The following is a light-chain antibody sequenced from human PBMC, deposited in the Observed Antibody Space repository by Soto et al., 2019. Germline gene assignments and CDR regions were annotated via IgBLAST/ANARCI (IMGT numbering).Light chain of an antibody. CDR1: SIDIGTFNY. V-gene: IGLV2-11*01. J-gene: IGLJ2*01. Sequence: QSVLTQPPSVSGSPGHSVTISCIGTSIDIGTFNYVSWHQQRPGKAPRLIIYDVFQRPSGVPDRFSASKSGITASLTISGLQAEDEADYYCCSYAAGDSFKFXGGTKATVL. CDR3: CSYAAGDSFK. CDR2: DVF.